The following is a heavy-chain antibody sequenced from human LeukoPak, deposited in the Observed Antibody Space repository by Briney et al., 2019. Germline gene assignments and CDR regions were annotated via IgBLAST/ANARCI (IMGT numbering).Heavy chain of an antibody. CDR3: VKFWEICVGVSSNYTGNYYSSGMDA. V-gene: IGHV3-53*01. J-gene: IGHJ6*02. Sequence: GGSLRLSCAASGFTVSSNYMSWVRQAPGKGLEWVSVIYSGGSTYYADSVKGRFTISRDNSKNTLYLEMNSLRAEETALYYCVKFWEICVGVSSNYTGNYYSSGMDAWGQGTTSTASS. D-gene: IGHD3-3*01. CDR2: IYSGGST. CDR1: GFTVSSNY.